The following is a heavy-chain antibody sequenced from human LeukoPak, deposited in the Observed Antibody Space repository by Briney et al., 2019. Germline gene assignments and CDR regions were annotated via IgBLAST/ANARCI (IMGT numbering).Heavy chain of an antibody. D-gene: IGHD1/OR15-1a*01. CDR1: GFTFSSYW. CDR2: INTDGRTT. CDR3: AKDLTWNTADY. V-gene: IGHV3-74*01. Sequence: GGSLRLSCAASGFTFSSYWMHWFRQAPGKGLVRVSRINTDGRTTGYADSVRGRFTISRDNAKNTLYLQMNGLRAEDTAVYYCAKDLTWNTADYWGQGTLVTVSS. J-gene: IGHJ4*02.